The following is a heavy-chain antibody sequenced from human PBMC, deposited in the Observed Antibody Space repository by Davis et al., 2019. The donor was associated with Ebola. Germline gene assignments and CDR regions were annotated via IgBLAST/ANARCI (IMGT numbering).Heavy chain of an antibody. Sequence: GESLKISCAASGFTFSSYSMNWVRQAPGKGLEWVSSISSSSSYIYYADSVKGRFTISRDNAKNSLYLQMNSLRAEDTAVYYCAREERSAAGTKVGWFDPWGQGTLVTVSS. D-gene: IGHD6-13*01. V-gene: IGHV3-21*01. CDR1: GFTFSSYS. J-gene: IGHJ5*02. CDR2: ISSSSSYI. CDR3: AREERSAAGTKVGWFDP.